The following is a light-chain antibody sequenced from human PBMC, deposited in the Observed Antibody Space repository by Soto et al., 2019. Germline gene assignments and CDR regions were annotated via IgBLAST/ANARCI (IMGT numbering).Light chain of an antibody. Sequence: QSVLTQPPSVSGAPGQRVTISCTGSSSNIGAGYVVHWYQQLPGTAPKLLIYYDNLRPSGVPDRISGSKSGTSASLAISGLQSDDEADYYCAAWDDSLNGRVFGTGTKVTVL. CDR3: AAWDDSLNGRV. CDR2: YDN. CDR1: SSNIGAGYV. J-gene: IGLJ1*01. V-gene: IGLV1-44*01.